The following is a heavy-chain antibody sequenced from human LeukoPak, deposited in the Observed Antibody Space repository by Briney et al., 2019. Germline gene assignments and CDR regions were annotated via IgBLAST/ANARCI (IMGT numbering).Heavy chain of an antibody. CDR2: MNPSGGST. Sequence: ASVKVSCKASGYTFISHYMHWVRQAPGQGLEWMGIMNPSGGSTSYAQKFQGRVTMTRETSTSTVYMELSSLRSEDTAVYYCARAGGRYCSGGSCSSDWFDPWGQGTLVTVSS. D-gene: IGHD2-15*01. J-gene: IGHJ5*02. CDR3: ARAGGRYCSGGSCSSDWFDP. V-gene: IGHV1-46*01. CDR1: GYTFISHY.